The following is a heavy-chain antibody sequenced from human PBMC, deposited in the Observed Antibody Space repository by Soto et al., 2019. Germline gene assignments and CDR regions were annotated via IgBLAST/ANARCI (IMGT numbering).Heavy chain of an antibody. V-gene: IGHV1-18*01. Sequence: GASVKGSCKGSGYTFTRYGIRWGGQAPGQRVEGMGWMSAYNGKKNYGQKLQGRGNMNKDTSTSTAYMELRSLRSDDTAVYYCARDLPPNYDFWSGYYAAAPPPHYYRMDVWGQGTTVTVSS. D-gene: IGHD3-3*01. J-gene: IGHJ6*02. CDR3: ARDLPPNYDFWSGYYAAAPPPHYYRMDV. CDR1: GYTFTRYG. CDR2: MSAYNGKK.